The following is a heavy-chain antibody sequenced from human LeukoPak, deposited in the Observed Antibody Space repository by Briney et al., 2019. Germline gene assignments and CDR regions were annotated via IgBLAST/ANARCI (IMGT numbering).Heavy chain of an antibody. CDR2: IKPDGTTK. CDR3: ARSIPYGTTWYGRSDY. CDR1: GFPFSSYS. D-gene: IGHD6-13*01. J-gene: IGHJ4*02. V-gene: IGHV3-7*03. Sequence: GGSLRLSCAAPGFPFSSYSMTWVRQAPGKGLEWVANIKPDGTTKFYVDSVKGRFTISRDNALNSLYLQMNSLRAEDTAIYYCARSIPYGTTWYGRSDYWGQGTLVTVSS.